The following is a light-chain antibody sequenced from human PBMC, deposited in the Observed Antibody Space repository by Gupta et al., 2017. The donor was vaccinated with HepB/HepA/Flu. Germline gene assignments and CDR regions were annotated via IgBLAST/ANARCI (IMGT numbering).Light chain of an antibody. CDR3: SSWDDSLNGII. V-gene: IGLV1-44*01. J-gene: IGLJ2*01. CDR1: SSNIGSNT. Sequence: QSVLTQPPSASDIPGQRVTISCSGTSSNIGSNTVNWYQHLPGTAPKLLIYINKQRPSGVPARFSGSKSGTSASLAISGLQSEDEADYYCSSWDDSLNGIIFGGGTKLTVL. CDR2: INK.